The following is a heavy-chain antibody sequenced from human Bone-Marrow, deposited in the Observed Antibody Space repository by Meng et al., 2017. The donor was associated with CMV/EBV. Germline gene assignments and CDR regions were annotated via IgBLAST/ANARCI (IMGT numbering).Heavy chain of an antibody. J-gene: IGHJ4*02. CDR3: ASNPR. V-gene: IGHV3-48*04. CDR2: ISSSSSTI. CDR1: GFTFSSYS. Sequence: GESLKISCAASGFTFSSYSMNWVRQAPGKGLEWVSYISSSSSTIYYADSVKGRFTISRDNAKYSLYLQMNSLRAEDAAVYYCASNPRWGQGTLVTVSS.